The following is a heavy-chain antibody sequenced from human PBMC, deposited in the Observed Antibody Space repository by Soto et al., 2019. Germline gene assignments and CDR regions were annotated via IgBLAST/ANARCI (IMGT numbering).Heavy chain of an antibody. CDR1: GLSLNNYA. Sequence: EVQILESGGDLVQPGGSLRLSCVVSGLSLNNYAIAWVRHAPGMGLECVSTIDVLGGAWYSDSVRGRLAISRDVSRNTVYLQMSSLRVEDTAIYFCSNWRAGGPVDLDHWGPGTRVTVSS. V-gene: IGHV3-23*01. CDR3: SNWRAGGPVDLDH. CDR2: IDVLGGA. D-gene: IGHD6-19*01. J-gene: IGHJ4*02.